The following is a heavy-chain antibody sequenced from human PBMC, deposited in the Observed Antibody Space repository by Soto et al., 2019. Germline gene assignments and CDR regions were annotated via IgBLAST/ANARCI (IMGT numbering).Heavy chain of an antibody. CDR1: GGSISSYY. CDR3: ARDGVEEVVPADGALFDP. V-gene: IGHV4-59*12. CDR2: IYYSGST. Sequence: QVQLQESGPGLVKPSETLSLTCTVSGGSISSYYWSWIRQPPGKGLEWIGYIYYSGSTNYNPSLKSRVTISVHTSNNQFSLKLSSVTAADTDVYYSARDGVEEVVPADGALFDPWGQGTLVTVSS. J-gene: IGHJ5*02. D-gene: IGHD2-2*01.